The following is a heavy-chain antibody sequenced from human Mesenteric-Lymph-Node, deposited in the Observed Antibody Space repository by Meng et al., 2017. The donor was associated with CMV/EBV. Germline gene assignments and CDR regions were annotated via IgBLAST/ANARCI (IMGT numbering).Heavy chain of an antibody. CDR1: GASINSGGYY. D-gene: IGHD2-2*02. Sequence: CTVSGASINSGGYYWSWIRQRPGEGLEWIGYIYYRGTTYYNPSLKGRVTISVDTSKTHFSLNMNSVTAADTAVYYCARAYTSWYVDVWGRGTLVTVSS. V-gene: IGHV4-31*03. J-gene: IGHJ2*01. CDR3: ARAYTSWYVDV. CDR2: IYYRGTT.